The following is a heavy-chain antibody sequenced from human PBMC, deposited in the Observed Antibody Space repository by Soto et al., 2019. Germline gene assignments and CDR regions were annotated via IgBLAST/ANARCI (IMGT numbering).Heavy chain of an antibody. J-gene: IGHJ4*02. CDR2: ISYDGSNK. CDR1: GFTFSSYG. CDR3: ARPELLWFGEFDY. Sequence: QVQLVESGGGVVQPGRSLRLSCAASGFTFSSYGMHWVRQAPGKGLEWVAVISYDGSNKYYADSVKGRFTISRDNSKNTLYLQMNSLRAEDTAVYYCARPELLWFGEFDYWGQGTLVTVSS. V-gene: IGHV3-30*03. D-gene: IGHD3-10*01.